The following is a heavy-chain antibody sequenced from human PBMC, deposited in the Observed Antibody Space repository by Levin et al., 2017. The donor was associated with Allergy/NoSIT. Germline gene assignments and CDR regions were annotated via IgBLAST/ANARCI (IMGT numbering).Heavy chain of an antibody. V-gene: IGHV4-59*01. CDR2: IYNSGST. J-gene: IGHJ4*02. D-gene: IGHD3-10*01. CDR3: ARYGSGNYARFDY. CDR1: GGSIRGYY. Sequence: SQTLSLPCTVSGGSIRGYYWSWIRQPPGKGLEWIGYIYNSGSTNYNPSLKSRVTISVDTSKNQFSLKLSSVTAADTAVYYCARYGSGNYARFDYWGQGTLVTVSS.